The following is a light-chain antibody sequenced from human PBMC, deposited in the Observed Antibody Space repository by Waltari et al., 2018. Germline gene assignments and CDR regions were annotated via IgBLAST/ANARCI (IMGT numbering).Light chain of an antibody. CDR3: QQRKYWPPLT. CDR1: QNVERY. CDR2: DAS. Sequence: TQSPATLSLSPGERATLSCRASQNVERYLAWYQQKPGQAPRLLIYDASNRATGIPARFGGSGSGTDFTLTISGLEPEDFAVYFCQQRKYWPPLTFGGGTKVEIK. V-gene: IGKV3-11*01. J-gene: IGKJ4*01.